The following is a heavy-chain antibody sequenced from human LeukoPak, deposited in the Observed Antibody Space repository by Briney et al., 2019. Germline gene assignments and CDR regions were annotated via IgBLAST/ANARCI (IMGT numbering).Heavy chain of an antibody. Sequence: GGSLRLSCAASGFTFSSYSMNWVRQAPGKGLEWVSSISSSSSYIYYADSVKGRFTISRDNAKNSLYLQMNSLRAEDTAVYYCARDLGPYSSGWYVGFNWGQGTLVTVSS. J-gene: IGHJ4*02. CDR1: GFTFSSYS. CDR2: ISSSSSYI. CDR3: ARDLGPYSSGWYVGFN. D-gene: IGHD6-19*01. V-gene: IGHV3-21*01.